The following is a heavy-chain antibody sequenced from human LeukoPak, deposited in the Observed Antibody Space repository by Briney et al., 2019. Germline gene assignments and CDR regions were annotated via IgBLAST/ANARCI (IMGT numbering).Heavy chain of an antibody. CDR2: IYHSGST. J-gene: IGHJ4*02. Sequence: SETLSLTCAVSGYSISSGYYWGWIRQPPGKGLEWIGSIYHSGSTYYNPSPKSRVTISVDTSKNQFSLKLSSVTAADTAVYYCARVGGIAVAGTSYDFDYWGQGTLVTVSS. V-gene: IGHV4-38-2*01. CDR3: ARVGGIAVAGTSYDFDY. D-gene: IGHD6-19*01. CDR1: GYSISSGYY.